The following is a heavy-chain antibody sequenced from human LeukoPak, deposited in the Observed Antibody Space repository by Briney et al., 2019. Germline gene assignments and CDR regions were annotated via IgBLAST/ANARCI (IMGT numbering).Heavy chain of an antibody. J-gene: IGHJ4*02. CDR3: ARGEEAGTIGWYYFDY. Sequence: GASVKVSCKASGYTFTSYGISWVRQAPGQGLEWMGWISAYNGNTNYAQKLQGRVTMTTDTSTSTAYMELRSLRSDDTAVYYCARGEEAGTIGWYYFDYWGQGTLVTVSS. CDR1: GYTFTSYG. D-gene: IGHD6-13*01. CDR2: ISAYNGNT. V-gene: IGHV1-18*04.